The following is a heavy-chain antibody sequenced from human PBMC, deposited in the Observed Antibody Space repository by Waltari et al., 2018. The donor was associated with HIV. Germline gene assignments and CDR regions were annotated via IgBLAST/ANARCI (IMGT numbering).Heavy chain of an antibody. D-gene: IGHD2-8*02. J-gene: IGHJ6*02. CDR3: ARASGDYSFYYAMDV. Sequence: QVQLVQSGAEVKKPGSSVKVSRMASGGPSRRHAFNWVRQAPGQGLEWMGGIIPIFDTTNYAQKFQGRVRITADESTGTAYMELSSLRSEDTAVYYCARASGDYSFYYAMDVWGQGTTVTVSS. CDR2: IIPIFDTT. CDR1: GGPSRRHA. V-gene: IGHV1-69*01.